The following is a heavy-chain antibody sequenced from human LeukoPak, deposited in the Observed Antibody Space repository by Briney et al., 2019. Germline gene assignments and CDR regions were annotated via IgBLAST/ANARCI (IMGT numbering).Heavy chain of an antibody. CDR2: ISSSSSYI. D-gene: IGHD6-19*01. Sequence: GGSLRLSCAVSGFTFSSYSMNWVRQAPGKGLEWVSSISSSSSYIYYADSVKGRFTISRDNAKNSLYLQMNSLRAEDTAVYYCATVAGNVKGGYWGQGTLVTVSS. CDR1: GFTFSSYS. V-gene: IGHV3-21*01. CDR3: ATVAGNVKGGY. J-gene: IGHJ4*02.